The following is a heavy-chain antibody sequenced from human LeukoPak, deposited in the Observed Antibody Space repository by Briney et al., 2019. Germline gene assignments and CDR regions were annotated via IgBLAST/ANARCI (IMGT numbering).Heavy chain of an antibody. CDR2: INPNSDGT. Sequence: ASVKVSCKASGYTFTGYYMHWVRQAPGQGLEWMGWINPNSDGTNYAQKFQGRVTMTRDTSISTAYMELSRLRSDDTAVYYCARWYYYDSSGFTLGGFDPWGQGTLVTVSS. V-gene: IGHV1-2*02. CDR1: GYTFTGYY. D-gene: IGHD3-22*01. CDR3: ARWYYYDSSGFTLGGFDP. J-gene: IGHJ5*02.